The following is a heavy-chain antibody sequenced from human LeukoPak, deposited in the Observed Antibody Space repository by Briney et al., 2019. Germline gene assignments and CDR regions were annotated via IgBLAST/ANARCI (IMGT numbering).Heavy chain of an antibody. CDR3: AKDAGKEWELLWNFDY. CDR2: IKSITDGGTT. D-gene: IGHD1-26*01. CDR1: KIPFNNVW. Sequence: GGSLRLSCVGSKIPFNNVWMTWVRQAPGKGLEWVGRIKSITDGGTTDYAAPVKGRFTISRDNSKNTLYLQMNSLRAEDTAVYYCAKDAGKEWELLWNFDYWGQGTLVTVSS. J-gene: IGHJ4*02. V-gene: IGHV3-15*01.